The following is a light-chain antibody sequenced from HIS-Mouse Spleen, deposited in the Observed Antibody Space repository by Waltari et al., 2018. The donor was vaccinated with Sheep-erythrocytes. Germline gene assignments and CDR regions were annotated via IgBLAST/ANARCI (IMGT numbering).Light chain of an antibody. CDR3: CSYAGSYNHV. CDR2: DVS. Sequence: QSALTQPRSVSGSPVQSVTISCTGTSSDVGGYNYVSWYQHHPGKAPKLMMYDVSKRPSGVPDRFSGSKSGNTASLTISGLQAEDEADYYCCSYAGSYNHVFATGTKVTVL. CDR1: SSDVGGYNY. V-gene: IGLV2-11*01. J-gene: IGLJ1*01.